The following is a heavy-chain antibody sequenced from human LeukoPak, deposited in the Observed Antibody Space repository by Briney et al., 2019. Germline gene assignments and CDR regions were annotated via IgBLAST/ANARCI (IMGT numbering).Heavy chain of an antibody. Sequence: GRSLRLSCAAPGFTFSNYAMHWVRQAPGKGLEWVTVVSYDGTNKYYADPVKGRFTISRDNSKNTLYLQMNSLRAEDTAVYYCAGETSGTYRFEHWGQGTLVTVSS. D-gene: IGHD1-26*01. J-gene: IGHJ4*02. CDR2: VSYDGTNK. CDR3: AGETSGTYRFEH. V-gene: IGHV3-30-3*01. CDR1: GFTFSNYA.